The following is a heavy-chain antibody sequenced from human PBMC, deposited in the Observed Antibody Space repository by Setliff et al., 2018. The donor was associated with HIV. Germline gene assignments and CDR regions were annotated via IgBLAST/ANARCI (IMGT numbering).Heavy chain of an antibody. CDR3: ARGPSLTTVTTRGDYMDV. V-gene: IGHV1-3*01. Sequence: ASVKVSCKTSGFIFTNYAVHWVRQAPGQGLEWMGWINAGNGDTRYSQKFQGSVTFTRDTSASTAYMEVTGLRSEDTAVYYCARGPSLTTVTTRGDYMDVWGKGTTVTVSS. CDR2: INAGNGDT. J-gene: IGHJ6*03. D-gene: IGHD4-17*01. CDR1: GFIFTNYA.